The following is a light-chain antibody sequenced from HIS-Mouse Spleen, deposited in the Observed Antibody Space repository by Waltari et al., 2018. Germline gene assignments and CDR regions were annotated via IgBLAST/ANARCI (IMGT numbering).Light chain of an antibody. J-gene: IGLJ3*02. Sequence: QSALTQPASVSGSPGQSIPISCTGTRRAVGGYNYVSWYQQHPGKAPKLMIYDVSNRPSGVSNRFSGSKSGNTASLTISGLQAEDEADYYCSSYTSSSTWVFGGGTKLTVL. V-gene: IGLV2-14*03. CDR3: SSYTSSSTWV. CDR2: DVS. CDR1: RRAVGGYNY.